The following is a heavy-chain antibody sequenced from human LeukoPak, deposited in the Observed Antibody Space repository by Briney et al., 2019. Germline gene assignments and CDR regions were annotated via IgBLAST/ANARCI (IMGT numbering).Heavy chain of an antibody. CDR2: IYYSGST. CDR3: ARRPRGDFWSGYSNNWFDP. CDR1: GGSISSYY. Sequence: PSETLSLTCTVSGGSISSYYWSWIRQPPGKGLEWIGYIYYSGSTNYNPSLKSRVTISVDTSKNQFSLKLSSVTAADTAVYYCARRPRGDFWSGYSNNWFDPWGQGTLVTVSS. V-gene: IGHV4-59*08. J-gene: IGHJ5*02. D-gene: IGHD3-3*01.